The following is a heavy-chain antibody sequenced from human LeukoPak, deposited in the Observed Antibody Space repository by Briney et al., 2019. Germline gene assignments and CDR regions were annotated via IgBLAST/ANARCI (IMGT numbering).Heavy chain of an antibody. J-gene: IGHJ2*01. CDR2: IYDSGST. CDR3: ARREYCSSTSCYEGLRDWYFDL. D-gene: IGHD2-2*01. V-gene: IGHV4-59*08. Sequence: PSETLSLTCTVSGGSISSFYWSWIRQPPGKGLEWIGYIYDSGSTNYNPSLKSRVTISIDTSKNQFSLKLSSVTAAGTAVYYCARREYCSSTSCYEGLRDWYFDLWGRGTLVTVSS. CDR1: GGSISSFY.